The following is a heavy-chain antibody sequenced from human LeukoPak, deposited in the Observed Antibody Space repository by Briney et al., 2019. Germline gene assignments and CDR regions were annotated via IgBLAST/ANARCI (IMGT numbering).Heavy chain of an antibody. V-gene: IGHV4-4*07. D-gene: IGHD6-19*01. CDR2: IYTSGST. CDR1: DGSFSGYY. Sequence: SETLSLTCAVYDGSFSGYYWSWIRQPAGKGLEWIGRIYTSGSTNYNPSLKSRVTMSVDTSKNQFSLKLSSVTAADTAVYYCARDMQWLTPYGMDVWGQGTTVTVSS. J-gene: IGHJ6*02. CDR3: ARDMQWLTPYGMDV.